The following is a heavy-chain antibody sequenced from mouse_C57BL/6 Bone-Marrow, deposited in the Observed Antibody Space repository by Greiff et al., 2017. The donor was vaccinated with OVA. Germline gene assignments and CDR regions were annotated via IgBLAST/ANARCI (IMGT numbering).Heavy chain of an antibody. CDR1: GFTFSSYA. Sequence: EVKVVESGGGLVKPGGSLKLSCAASGFTFSSYAMSWVRQTPEKRLEWVTTISDGGSYTYYPDNVKGRFTTSRDNAKNNLYLQMSHLKSEDTAMYYCARGGGAWFAYWGQGTLVTVSA. CDR3: ARGGGAWFAY. J-gene: IGHJ3*01. V-gene: IGHV5-4*03. D-gene: IGHD1-1*02. CDR2: ISDGGSYT.